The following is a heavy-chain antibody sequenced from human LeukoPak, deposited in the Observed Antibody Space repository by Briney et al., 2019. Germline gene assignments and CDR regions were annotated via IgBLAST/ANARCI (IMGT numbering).Heavy chain of an antibody. CDR1: GFPFSDFH. Sequence: GGSLRLSCVGAGFPFSDFHMSWIRQAPGKGLEWCSYITSGGGFKYYADSVKGRFSISRDDSKNSVFLQMNSLRVEDTAVYYCARVRPGSSGSYYRTSWGQGTLVTVSS. CDR2: ITSGGGFK. J-gene: IGHJ4*02. V-gene: IGHV3-11*04. CDR3: ARVRPGSSGSYYRTS. D-gene: IGHD3-22*01.